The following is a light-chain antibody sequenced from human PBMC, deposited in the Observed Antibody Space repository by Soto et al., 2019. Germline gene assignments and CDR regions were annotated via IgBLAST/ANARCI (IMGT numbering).Light chain of an antibody. CDR2: DNH. V-gene: IGLV1-51*01. J-gene: IGLJ3*02. CDR3: ATWDSSLRSGV. Sequence: QSVLTQPPSVSAAPGQKVTIPCSGSNSNIGRDYVSWYQQLPGTAPKLLIYDNHERPSGIPDRFSGSKSGTSASLGITGLQPGDEADYYCATWDSSLRSGVFGGGTKLTVL. CDR1: NSNIGRDY.